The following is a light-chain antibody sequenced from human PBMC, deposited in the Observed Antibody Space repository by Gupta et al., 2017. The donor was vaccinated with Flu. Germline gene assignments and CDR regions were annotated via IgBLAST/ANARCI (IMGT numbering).Light chain of an antibody. CDR1: QSISSC. Sequence: DIQMTQSPSSLSASVGDRVTITCRASQSISSCLNWYQQKPGKAPKLLIYAASSLQSGVPSRFSGSGSGTDFTLTISSLQPEDFATYYCQQSYSNPRTFGQGTKVEIK. CDR3: QQSYSNPRT. J-gene: IGKJ1*01. V-gene: IGKV1-39*01. CDR2: AAS.